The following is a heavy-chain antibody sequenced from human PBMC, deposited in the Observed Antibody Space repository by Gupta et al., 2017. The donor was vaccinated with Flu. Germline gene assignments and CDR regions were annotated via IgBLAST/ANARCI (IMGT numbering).Heavy chain of an antibody. J-gene: IGHJ5*02. D-gene: IGHD4-23*01. V-gene: IGHV4-59*01. CDR1: SSYY. Sequence: SSYYWSWIRQPPGKGLEWIGYIYYSGTTDYNPSLKSRVTISVHTSKNQFSLRLSSVTAADTAVYYCARDFLGGVYGGTGLWFDPWGQGIMVTVSS. CDR3: ARDFLGGVYGGTGLWFDP. CDR2: IYYSGTT.